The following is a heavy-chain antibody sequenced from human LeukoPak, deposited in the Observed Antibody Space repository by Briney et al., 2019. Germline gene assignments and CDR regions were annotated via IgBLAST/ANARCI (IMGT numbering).Heavy chain of an antibody. Sequence: SSNYMSWIRQPPGKGLEWIGSIYYSGSTYYNPSLKSRVTTSVDTSKNQFSLKLSSVTAADTAVYYCARYHYYYDSSGYYRDAFDIWGQGTMVTVSS. J-gene: IGHJ3*02. CDR3: ARYHYYYDSSGYYRDAFDI. CDR1: SSNY. D-gene: IGHD3-22*01. V-gene: IGHV4-39*01. CDR2: IYYSGST.